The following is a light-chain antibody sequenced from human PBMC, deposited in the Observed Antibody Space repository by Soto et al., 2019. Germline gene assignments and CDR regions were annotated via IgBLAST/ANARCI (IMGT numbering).Light chain of an antibody. V-gene: IGKV3-20*01. CDR2: GAS. J-gene: IGKJ3*01. Sequence: EIVLTQSPGTLSLSPGERATLSCRASQSVSSSYLAWYQQKPGQAPRLLIYGASSRATGIPDRFSGSGSGTDFTLTISRLEPEDFAVYYCQQYHISPYTFGPGTKGDIK. CDR1: QSVSSSY. CDR3: QQYHISPYT.